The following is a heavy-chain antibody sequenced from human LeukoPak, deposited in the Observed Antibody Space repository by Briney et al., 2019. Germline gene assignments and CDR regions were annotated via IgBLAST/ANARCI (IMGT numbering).Heavy chain of an antibody. Sequence: GGSPRLSCAASGFTFSSYGMHWVRQAPGKGLEWVAFIRYDGSNKYYADSVKGRFTISRDNSKNTLYLQMNSLRAEDTAVYYCAKPVNTAMALFDYWGQGTLVTVSS. V-gene: IGHV3-30*02. J-gene: IGHJ4*02. CDR1: GFTFSSYG. CDR2: IRYDGSNK. D-gene: IGHD5-18*01. CDR3: AKPVNTAMALFDY.